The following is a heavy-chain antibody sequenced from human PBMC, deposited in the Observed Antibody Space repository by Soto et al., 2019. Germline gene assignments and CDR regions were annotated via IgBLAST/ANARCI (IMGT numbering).Heavy chain of an antibody. V-gene: IGHV3-33*01. CDR1: GFTFSSYG. CDR2: IWYDGSNK. Sequence: GGSLRLSFAASGFTFSSYGLHWFRQAPGKGLEWVSVIWYDGSNKYYADSVKGRFTISRDNSKNTLYLQMNSLRAEDTAVYYCARGTYDTLYGSFDPWGQGTLVTVSS. D-gene: IGHD3-9*01. CDR3: ARGTYDTLYGSFDP. J-gene: IGHJ5*02.